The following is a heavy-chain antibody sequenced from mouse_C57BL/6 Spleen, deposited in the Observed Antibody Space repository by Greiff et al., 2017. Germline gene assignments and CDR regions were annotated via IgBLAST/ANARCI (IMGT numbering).Heavy chain of an antibody. CDR1: GYTFTEYT. CDR3: ARHEGDGDHYFDD. Sequence: QVQLQQSGAELVKPGASVKLSCKASGYTFTEYTIPWVQQRTGQGLEWIGWFYPGSGCIKYHEKFKDKATLTADKSSSTGYMELSRMTSEDSAVYFWARHEGDGDHYFDDWGTGTTVTVSS. D-gene: IGHD2-13*01. V-gene: IGHV1-62-2*01. CDR2: FYPGSGCI. J-gene: IGHJ1*03.